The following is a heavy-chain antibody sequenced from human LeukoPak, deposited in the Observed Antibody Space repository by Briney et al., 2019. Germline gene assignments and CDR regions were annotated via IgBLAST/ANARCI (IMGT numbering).Heavy chain of an antibody. CDR1: GGSISSYY. CDR2: IYYSGST. V-gene: IGHV4-59*12. J-gene: IGHJ4*02. CDR3: ARARTNYYYDSSGYTTRGGFFDS. Sequence: SETLSLTCTVSGGSISSYYWSWIRQPPGKGLEWIGYIYYSGSTNYNPSLKSRVTISVDTSKNQFSLNLTSVTAADTAFYYCARARTNYYYDSSGYTTRGGFFDSWGLGTLVTVSS. D-gene: IGHD3-22*01.